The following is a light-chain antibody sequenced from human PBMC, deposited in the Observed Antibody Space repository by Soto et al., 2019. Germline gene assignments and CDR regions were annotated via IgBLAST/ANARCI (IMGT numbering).Light chain of an antibody. J-gene: IGLJ1*01. CDR1: TSDVGGFKF. V-gene: IGLV2-23*02. Sequence: QSVLTQPASVPASPGQSITISCTGSTSDVGGFKFVSWYQQYPGKAPKLMIYEVSERPSGVSYRFSGSKSGNTASLTISGLQAEDEADYYCCSYAGGGTYVFGTGTKVTV. CDR3: CSYAGGGTYV. CDR2: EVS.